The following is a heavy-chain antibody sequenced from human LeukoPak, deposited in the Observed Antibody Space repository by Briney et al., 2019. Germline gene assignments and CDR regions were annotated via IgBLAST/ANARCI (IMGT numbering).Heavy chain of an antibody. CDR3: ARTVVAATNWFDP. V-gene: IGHV4-38-2*01. CDR1: GYSISSHY. Sequence: SETLSLTCGVSGYSISSHYWGWIRQPPGKGLEWIGTIYHSGITYYNPSLKSRVTISVDTSKNQFSLKVSSVTAADTAVYYCARTVVAATNWFDPWGQGTPVTVSS. D-gene: IGHD2-15*01. J-gene: IGHJ5*02. CDR2: IYHSGIT.